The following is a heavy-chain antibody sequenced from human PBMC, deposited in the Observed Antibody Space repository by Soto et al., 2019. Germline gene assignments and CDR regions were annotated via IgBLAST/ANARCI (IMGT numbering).Heavy chain of an antibody. CDR1: GGTFSSYA. D-gene: IGHD3-22*01. CDR3: AKDQNYYDSSGYYFGGFDY. J-gene: IGHJ4*02. V-gene: IGHV1-69*01. Sequence: QVQLVQSGAEVKKPGSSVKVSCKASGGTFSSYAISWVRQAPGQGLEWMGGIIPIFGTANYAQKFQGRVTITADESTSTAYMELSSLRSEDTAVYYCAKDQNYYDSSGYYFGGFDYWGQGTLVTVSS. CDR2: IIPIFGTA.